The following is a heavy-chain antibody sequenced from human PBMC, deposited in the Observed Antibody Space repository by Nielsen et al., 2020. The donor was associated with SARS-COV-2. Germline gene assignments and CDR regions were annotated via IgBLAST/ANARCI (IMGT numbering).Heavy chain of an antibody. CDR1: GGSISSGGYY. J-gene: IGHJ4*02. V-gene: IGHV4-61*08. Sequence: SETLSLTCTVSGGSISSGGYYWSWIRQHPGKGLEWIGYIYYSGSTNYNPSLKSRVTISVDTSKNQFSLKLSSVTAADTAVYYCARAAGWGWPQAIPPEFDYWGQGTLVTVSS. CDR3: ARAAGWGWPQAIPPEFDY. D-gene: IGHD5-24*01. CDR2: IYYSGST.